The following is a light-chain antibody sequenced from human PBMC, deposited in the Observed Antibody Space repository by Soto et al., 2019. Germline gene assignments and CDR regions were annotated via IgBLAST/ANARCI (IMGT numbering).Light chain of an antibody. J-gene: IGKJ3*01. Sequence: ERVMTQSPATLSVSPGERATLSCRASQSVGTNLAWYQQRPGQAPRLPIYGASTRANGIPARCSGSGSGTEFTLTISSLQSEDFALYYCQQYNKWPLFTFGPGTRVDIK. V-gene: IGKV3-15*01. CDR2: GAS. CDR3: QQYNKWPLFT. CDR1: QSVGTN.